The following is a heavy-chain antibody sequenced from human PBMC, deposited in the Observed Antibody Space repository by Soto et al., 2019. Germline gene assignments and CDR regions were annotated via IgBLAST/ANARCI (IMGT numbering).Heavy chain of an antibody. CDR3: ARDPIRLYGPRYATDV. D-gene: IGHD3-10*01. CDR2: ISYDGSNK. Sequence: GGSLRLSCAASGFTFSSYAMHWVRQAPGKGLEWVAGISYDGSNKYYADSVKGRFTISRDNSKNTLYLQMNSLRAEDTAVYYCARDPIRLYGPRYATDVSGQRTTVTVSS. J-gene: IGHJ6*02. V-gene: IGHV3-30-3*01. CDR1: GFTFSSYA.